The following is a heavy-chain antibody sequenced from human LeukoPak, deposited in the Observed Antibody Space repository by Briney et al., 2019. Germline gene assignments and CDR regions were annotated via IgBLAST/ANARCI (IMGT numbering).Heavy chain of an antibody. CDR2: ISGSGGST. Sequence: GGSLRLSCAASGFTFSIYGMSWVRQAPGKGLEWVSAISGSGGSTYYADSVKGRFTISGDNSKNTLYLQMNSLRAEDTAVYYCAKALADIGYCSGGSCYAFDYWGQGTLVTVSS. D-gene: IGHD2-15*01. V-gene: IGHV3-23*01. J-gene: IGHJ4*02. CDR1: GFTFSIYG. CDR3: AKALADIGYCSGGSCYAFDY.